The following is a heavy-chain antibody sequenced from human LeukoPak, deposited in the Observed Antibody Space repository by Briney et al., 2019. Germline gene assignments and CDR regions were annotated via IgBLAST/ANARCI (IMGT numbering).Heavy chain of an antibody. CDR2: ISSSSDTI. Sequence: PGGSLRLSCATSGFTFSSSNMDWARQAPGKGLEWLSYISSSSDTIYYTDSVKGRLTISRDNAKNSLYLQMNSLRAEDTAVYFCVTDWPVWWGRGTLVTVSS. D-gene: IGHD3-16*01. CDR3: VTDWPVW. J-gene: IGHJ4*02. CDR1: GFTFSSSN. V-gene: IGHV3-48*01.